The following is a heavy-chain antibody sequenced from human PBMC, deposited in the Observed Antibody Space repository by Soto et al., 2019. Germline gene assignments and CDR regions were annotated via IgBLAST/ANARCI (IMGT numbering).Heavy chain of an antibody. Sequence: GESLKISCKASGCSFTSHWIGWVRQMPGKGLEWMGIIYPGDSDIRYSPSFQGQVTISADKSLNTAYLQWSSLKASDTAIYYCARHSISPFDYWGQGTSVTVSS. CDR1: GCSFTSHW. D-gene: IGHD3-3*02. CDR3: ARHSISPFDY. J-gene: IGHJ4*02. V-gene: IGHV5-51*01. CDR2: IYPGDSDI.